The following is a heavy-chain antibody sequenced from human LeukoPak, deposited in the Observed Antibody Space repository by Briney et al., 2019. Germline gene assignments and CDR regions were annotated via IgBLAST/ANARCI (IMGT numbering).Heavy chain of an antibody. Sequence: SETLSLTCTVSGGSISNYYWSWIRQPPGKRLKWIGYIYYSGSPNYSPSPKSRVTMSLDTSRNQFSLKLSSVTAADTAVYYCTRTSASTAIDYWGPGTLVTVSS. V-gene: IGHV4-59*01. CDR2: IYYSGSP. CDR1: GGSISNYY. D-gene: IGHD4-17*01. CDR3: TRTSASTAIDY. J-gene: IGHJ4*02.